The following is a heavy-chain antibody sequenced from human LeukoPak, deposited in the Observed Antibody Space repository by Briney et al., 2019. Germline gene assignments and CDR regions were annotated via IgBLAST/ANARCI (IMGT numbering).Heavy chain of an antibody. V-gene: IGHV4-30-2*01. J-gene: IGHJ5*02. CDR1: GGSISSGGYS. CDR2: IYHGGST. D-gene: IGHD2-21*02. CDR3: ARLQATAYCGGDCYSSPGWFDP. Sequence: SETLSLTCAVSGGSISSGGYSWSWIRQPPGKGLEWIGYIYHGGSTYYNPSLKSRVTISVDRSKNQFSLKLSSVTAADTAVYYCARLQATAYCGGDCYSSPGWFDPWGQGTLVTVSS.